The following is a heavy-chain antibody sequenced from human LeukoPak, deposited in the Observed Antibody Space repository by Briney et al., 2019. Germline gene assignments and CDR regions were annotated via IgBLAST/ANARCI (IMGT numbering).Heavy chain of an antibody. J-gene: IGHJ6*03. CDR3: ARLSEPHYYYYYYMDV. Sequence: GGSLRLSCAASGFTFSSYSMNWVRQAPGKGLEWVSYISSSSSTIYYADSVKGRFTISRDNAKISLYLQMNSLRDEDTAVYYCARLSEPHYYYYYYMDVWGKGTTVTVSS. CDR1: GFTFSSYS. CDR2: ISSSSSTI. V-gene: IGHV3-48*02.